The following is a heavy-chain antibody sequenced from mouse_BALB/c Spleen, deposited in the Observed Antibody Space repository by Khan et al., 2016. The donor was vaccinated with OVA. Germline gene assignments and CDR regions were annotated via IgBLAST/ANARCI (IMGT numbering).Heavy chain of an antibody. CDR1: GYTFSEYT. CDR3: SRDGAYYKYSWLAY. J-gene: IGHJ3*01. D-gene: IGHD2-14*01. Sequence: EVQLQQSGPEVVKPGASVKISCKPSGYTFSEYTMHWVKQRHGKSLEWVGGIIPSNGATKYNQKFKGKATLTVDKSSSTAYLELRSLTSEESAFKYGSRDGAYYKYSWLAYWGQGTRVTVSA. V-gene: IGHV1-18*01. CDR2: IIPSNGAT.